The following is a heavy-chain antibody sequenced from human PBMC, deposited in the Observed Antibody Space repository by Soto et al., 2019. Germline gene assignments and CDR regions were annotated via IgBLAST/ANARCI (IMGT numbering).Heavy chain of an antibody. V-gene: IGHV3-30*04. CDR1: GFTMSTYT. D-gene: IGHD6-6*01. CDR3: VGAARLEFDD. Sequence: QVQLVESGGGVVQPGRSLRLSCVASGFTMSTYTMYWVRQAPGKGLEWVAVISNDERKRYYADSVKGRFTISRDTSKSALYLQMNSLRVEDTAVYYCVGAARLEFDDWGQGTLVTVSS. CDR2: ISNDERKR. J-gene: IGHJ4*02.